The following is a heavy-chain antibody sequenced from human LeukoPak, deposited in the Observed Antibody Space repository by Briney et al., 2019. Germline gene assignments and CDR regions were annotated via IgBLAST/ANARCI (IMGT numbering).Heavy chain of an antibody. Sequence: PVASMKVSCKASGGTFSSYAISWVRQAPGQGLEWMGGIIPIFGTANYAQKFQGRVTITADESTSTAYMELSSLRSEDTAVYYCARGAGVLTGYYTSPPLFDYWGQGTLVTVSS. CDR3: ARGAGVLTGYYTSPPLFDY. J-gene: IGHJ4*02. CDR1: GGTFSSYA. V-gene: IGHV1-69*13. D-gene: IGHD3-9*01. CDR2: IIPIFGTA.